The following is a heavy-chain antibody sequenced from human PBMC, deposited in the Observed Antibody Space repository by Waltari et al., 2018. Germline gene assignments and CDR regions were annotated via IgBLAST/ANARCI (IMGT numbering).Heavy chain of an antibody. CDR3: ATSIVGSLDY. D-gene: IGHD1-26*01. CDR2: ISSSGRTI. J-gene: IGHJ4*02. V-gene: IGHV3-48*03. CDR1: GFTFSHYE. Sequence: EVKLVESGGGLVQPGGSLRLSCAASGFTFSHYEFNWVRQAPGKGLEWVSYISSSGRTIDYADSVKGRLTMSRDDAKNSVYLQMHSLIAEDTAVYYCATSIVGSLDYWGQGNLVTVSS.